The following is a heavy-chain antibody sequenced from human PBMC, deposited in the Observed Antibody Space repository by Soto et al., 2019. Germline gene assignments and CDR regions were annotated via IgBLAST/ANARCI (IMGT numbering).Heavy chain of an antibody. D-gene: IGHD3-22*01. V-gene: IGHV3-21*01. J-gene: IGHJ4*02. CDR2: ISSSSSYI. Sequence: GGSLRLSCAASGFTFSSYSMNWVRQAPGKGLEWVSSISSSSSYIYYADSVTGRFTISRDNAKNSLYLQMNSLRAEDTAVYYCARDTSDSSGSGFDYWGQGTLVTVSS. CDR1: GFTFSSYS. CDR3: ARDTSDSSGSGFDY.